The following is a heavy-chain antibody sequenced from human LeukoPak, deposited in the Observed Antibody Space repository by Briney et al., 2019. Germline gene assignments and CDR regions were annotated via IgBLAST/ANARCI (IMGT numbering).Heavy chain of an antibody. V-gene: IGHV4-34*01. CDR1: GGSFSGYY. D-gene: IGHD4-17*01. Sequence: SETLSLTCAVYGGSFSGYYWSWIRQPPGKGLECIGEINHSGSTNYNPSLKSRVTISVDTSKNQFSLKLSSVTAADTAVYYCARVGVTTVTPSDAFDIWGQGTMVTVSS. J-gene: IGHJ3*02. CDR2: INHSGST. CDR3: ARVGVTTVTPSDAFDI.